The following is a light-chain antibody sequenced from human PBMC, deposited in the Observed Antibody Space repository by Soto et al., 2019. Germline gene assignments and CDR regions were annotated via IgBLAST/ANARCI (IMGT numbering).Light chain of an antibody. Sequence: DIQMTQSPLSLSASVGDRVAITCRSSLSINTYLNWIQQKPGKAPKVLIYGASSLQNGVPSRFSGSGYGTIFTRTISSLQPEDSATYYCQQTFTTPHTFGRRTHLEIK. CDR3: QQTFTTPHT. CDR1: LSINTY. V-gene: IGKV1-39*01. CDR2: GAS. J-gene: IGKJ2*01.